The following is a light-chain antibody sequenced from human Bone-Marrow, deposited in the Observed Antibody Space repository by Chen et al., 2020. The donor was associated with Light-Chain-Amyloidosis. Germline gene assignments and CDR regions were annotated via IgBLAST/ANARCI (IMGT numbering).Light chain of an antibody. J-gene: IGLJ3*02. CDR1: NIGSTS. CDR2: DDS. Sequence: SYVLTPPSSVSVAPGQTATIDCGGNNIGSTSVHWYQQTPGQAPLLVVYDDSDRPSGIPERLSGSNSGNTATLTISRVEAGDEADYYCQVWDRSSERPVFGGGTKLTVL. CDR3: QVWDRSSERPV. V-gene: IGLV3-21*02.